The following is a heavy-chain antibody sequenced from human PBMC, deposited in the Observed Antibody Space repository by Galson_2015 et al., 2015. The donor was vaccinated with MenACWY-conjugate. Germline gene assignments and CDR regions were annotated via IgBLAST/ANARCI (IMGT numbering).Heavy chain of an antibody. CDR1: GFTFNNYA. CDR2: VSGSRNTN. V-gene: IGHV3-23*01. J-gene: IGHJ3*02. D-gene: IGHD3-16*01. CDR3: AREGGGKWQQFGGAFDI. Sequence: SLRLSCAASGFTFNNYAMSWVRQAPGKGLEWVSSVSGSRNTNFYADSVKGRFTISRDNSKNTLNLQMTSLTSDDTAVYYCAREGGGKWQQFGGAFDIWGQGTLVIVSS.